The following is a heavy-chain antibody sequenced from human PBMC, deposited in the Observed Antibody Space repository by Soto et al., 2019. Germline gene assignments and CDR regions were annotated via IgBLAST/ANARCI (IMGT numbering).Heavy chain of an antibody. CDR1: GFPFSSCV. CDR3: AKGLISGSWYAED. D-gene: IGHD6-13*01. V-gene: IGHV3-23*01. Sequence: EVQLLESGGGLVQPGESLRLSCGTSGFPFSSCVMTWVRQAPGKGLEWVSSITNTVAGTYYADSVKGRFTISRDNSKNTMYLQMNNLRAEDTAVYYCAKGLISGSWYAEDWGQGTLVTVSS. J-gene: IGHJ4*02. CDR2: ITNTVAGT.